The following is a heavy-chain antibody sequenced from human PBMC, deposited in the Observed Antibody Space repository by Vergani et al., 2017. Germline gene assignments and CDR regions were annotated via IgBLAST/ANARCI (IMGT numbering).Heavy chain of an antibody. CDR3: ASWEKHSSSSVPMDV. CDR1: GYTFTGHY. CDR2: INPNSGGT. J-gene: IGHJ6*02. Sequence: QVQLVQSGAEVKKPGASVKVSCKAFGYTFTGHYTHWVRQAPGQGLEWMGWINPNSGGTNYAQKFQGRVTSTADKSTSTAYMELSSLRSEDTAVYYWASWEKHSSSSVPMDVWGQGTTVTVSS. D-gene: IGHD6-6*01. V-gene: IGHV1-2*01.